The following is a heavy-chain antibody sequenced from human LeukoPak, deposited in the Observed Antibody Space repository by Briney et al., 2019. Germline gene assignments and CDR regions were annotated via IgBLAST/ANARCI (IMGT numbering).Heavy chain of an antibody. Sequence: SETLSLTCAVSGGSISSSNWWSWVRQPPGKGLEWIGEIYHSGSTNYNPSLKSRVTISVDKSKNQFSLRLSSVTAEDTAVYYCAKVRAPLWGKDYWGQGTLVTVSS. D-gene: IGHD3-16*01. V-gene: IGHV4-4*02. J-gene: IGHJ4*02. CDR1: GGSISSSNW. CDR3: AKVRAPLWGKDY. CDR2: IYHSGST.